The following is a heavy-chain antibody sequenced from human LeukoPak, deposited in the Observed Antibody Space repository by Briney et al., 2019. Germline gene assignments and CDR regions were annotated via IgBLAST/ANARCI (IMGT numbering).Heavy chain of an antibody. J-gene: IGHJ4*02. V-gene: IGHV4-59*01. CDR3: VRANHFDY. CDR1: GGSISSYY. Sequence: SETLSLTCTVSGGSISSYYWSWSRQPPGKGLEWIGDIYYSGSTNYNPSLKSRVTISVDTSKNQFSLKPTSVTAADTAVYFCVRANHFDYWGQGTLVTVSS. CDR2: IYYSGST.